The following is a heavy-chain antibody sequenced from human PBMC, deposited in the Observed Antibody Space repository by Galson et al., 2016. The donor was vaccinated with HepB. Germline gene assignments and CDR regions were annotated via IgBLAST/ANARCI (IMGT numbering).Heavy chain of an antibody. CDR1: GFTVSNTY. J-gene: IGHJ5*02. D-gene: IGHD2-15*01. Sequence: SLRLSCAASGFTVSNTYMRWVRQAPGKGLERVSLIYSGGSAYDADSVKGRFTISRDSSKNTLYLQMNTLRAEDTAVYYCARNRHCSGGSCYGAWGQGTLVTVSS. CDR3: ARNRHCSGGSCYGA. V-gene: IGHV3-66*01. CDR2: IYSGGSA.